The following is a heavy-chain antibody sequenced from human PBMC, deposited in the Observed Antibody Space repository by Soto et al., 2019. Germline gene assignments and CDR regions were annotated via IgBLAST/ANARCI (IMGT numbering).Heavy chain of an antibody. D-gene: IGHD2-15*01. CDR3: ARSEDINYYYDMDV. J-gene: IGHJ6*03. Sequence: QVQLQESGPGLVKPSQTLSLTCTVSGGSISSGGYYWSWIRQHPGKGLEWIGYIYYSGSTYYHPFLKSRITIAIDKSKNQFSLKLSSVTASDTAVYFCARSEDINYYYDMDVWGKGTTVTVSS. CDR1: GGSISSGGYY. CDR2: IYYSGST. V-gene: IGHV4-31*03.